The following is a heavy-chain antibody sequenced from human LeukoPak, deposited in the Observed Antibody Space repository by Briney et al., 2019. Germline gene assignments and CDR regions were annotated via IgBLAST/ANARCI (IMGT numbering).Heavy chain of an antibody. CDR1: GGSITNYY. D-gene: IGHD3-10*01. CDR3: ARRGAYYGSGSYYPFDC. J-gene: IGHJ4*02. CDR2: IWHSGRT. V-gene: IGHV4-59*08. Sequence: PSETLSLTCTVSGGSITNYYWSWIRQPPEKGLEWIGFIWHSGRTNYNPSLKSRVTISVDTSKNQFSLNLSSVTAADTAVYYCARRGAYYGSGSYYPFDCWGQGTLVTVSS.